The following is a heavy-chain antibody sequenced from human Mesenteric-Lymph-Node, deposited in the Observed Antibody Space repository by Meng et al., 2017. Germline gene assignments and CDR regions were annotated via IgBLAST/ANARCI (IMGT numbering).Heavy chain of an antibody. Sequence: ASVKVSCKASGYTFTSYDINWVRQATGQGLEWMGWMNPNSGNTGYAQKFQGRVTITRNTSISTAYMELSSLRSEDTAVYYCARARLDSSGWYLDYWGQGTLVTVSS. CDR2: MNPNSGNT. D-gene: IGHD6-19*01. CDR3: ARARLDSSGWYLDY. V-gene: IGHV1-8*03. CDR1: GYTFTSYD. J-gene: IGHJ4*02.